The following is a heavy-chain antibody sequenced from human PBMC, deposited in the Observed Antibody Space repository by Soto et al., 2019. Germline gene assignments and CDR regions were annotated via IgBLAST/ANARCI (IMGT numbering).Heavy chain of an antibody. D-gene: IGHD2-2*01. CDR3: ARGRVFVPAAVLLDCLAL. CDR1: AAPITRGDYS. J-gene: IGHJ5*02. Sequence: PSETLSLTCAISAAPITRGDYSWNWIRQPPGKGLEWIGYIFHGGSTYYNPSLRSRVTISVDRSRTQFSLKMSSVTAADTAVYYCARGRVFVPAAVLLDCLALSGQGAPDTSP. CDR2: IFHGGST. V-gene: IGHV4-30-2*01.